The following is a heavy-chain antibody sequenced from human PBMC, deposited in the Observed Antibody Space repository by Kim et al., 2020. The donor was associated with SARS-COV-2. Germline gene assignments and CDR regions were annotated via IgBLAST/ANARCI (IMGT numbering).Heavy chain of an antibody. CDR1: GFTFSTYW. Sequence: GGSLRLSCAASGFTFSTYWMTWVRQAPGKGLEWVASINQDGSQKRYVDSVKGRLTISRDNAENSLYLQMNNVRAEDTATYYCGRSTMRAYDIWGQGTTSPSLQ. J-gene: IGHJ3*02. D-gene: IGHD1-1*01. V-gene: IGHV3-7*03. CDR2: INQDGSQK. CDR3: GRSTMRAYDI.